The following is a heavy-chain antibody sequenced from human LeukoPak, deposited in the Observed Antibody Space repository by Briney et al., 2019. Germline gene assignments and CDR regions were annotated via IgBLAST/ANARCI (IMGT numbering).Heavy chain of an antibody. J-gene: IGHJ5*02. CDR1: GYTFTSYG. V-gene: IGHV1-18*01. D-gene: IGHD3-3*01. Sequence: GASVKVSCKASGYTFTSYGISWVRQAPGRGLEWMGWISAYNGNTNYAQKLQGRVTMTTDTSTSTAYMELRSLRSDDTAVYYCARDTYYDFWSGDIEVGPWGQGTLVTVSS. CDR2: ISAYNGNT. CDR3: ARDTYYDFWSGDIEVGP.